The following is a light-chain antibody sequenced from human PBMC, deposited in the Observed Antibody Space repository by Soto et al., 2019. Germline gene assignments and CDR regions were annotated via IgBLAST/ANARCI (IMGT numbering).Light chain of an antibody. V-gene: IGLV2-11*01. CDR1: SGDVGGYNF. Sequence: LSRAGKVCRSPGPPDPIKKTGTSGDVGGYNFVSWYQHPPGKAPKLMLYDVTNRPSGVPDRFSGSKSDNTASLTISGLQAEDEADYYCCSYAGSDTYVFGTGTKVTVL. CDR3: CSYAGSDTYV. J-gene: IGLJ1*01. CDR2: DVT.